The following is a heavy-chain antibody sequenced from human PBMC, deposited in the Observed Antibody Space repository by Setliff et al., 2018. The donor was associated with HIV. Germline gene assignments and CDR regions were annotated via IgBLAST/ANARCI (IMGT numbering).Heavy chain of an antibody. Sequence: SETLSLTCTVSGGSISGFYWSWIRQSPGNGLEWIGWIYDSGATKYNPSLKSRATISVDTSKNQFSLKLSSVTAADTAVYYCARGSSWQYYYYYYMDVWGKGTTVTVSS. CDR3: ARGSSWQYYYYYYMDV. J-gene: IGHJ6*03. D-gene: IGHD6-13*01. V-gene: IGHV4-59*01. CDR1: GGSISGFY. CDR2: IYDSGAT.